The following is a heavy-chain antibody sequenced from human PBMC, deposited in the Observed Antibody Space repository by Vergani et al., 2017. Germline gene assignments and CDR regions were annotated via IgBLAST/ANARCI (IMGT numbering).Heavy chain of an antibody. D-gene: IGHD2-15*01. CDR1: GYTFTSYG. J-gene: IGHJ4*02. V-gene: IGHV1-18*01. CDR3: ARNTGPYCSGGSCYSDY. Sequence: QVQLVQSGAEVKKPGSSVKVSCKASGYTFTSYGISWVRQAPGQGLEWMGWISAYNGNTNYAQKLQGRVTMTTDTSTSTAYMELRSLRSDDTAVYYCARNTGPYCSGGSCYSDYWGQGTLVTVSS. CDR2: ISAYNGNT.